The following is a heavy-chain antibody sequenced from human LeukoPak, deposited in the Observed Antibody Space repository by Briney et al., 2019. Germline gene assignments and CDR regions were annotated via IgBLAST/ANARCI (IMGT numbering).Heavy chain of an antibody. CDR1: GYTFTGNN. CDR3: ARGRLVYDFWSGYYWFDP. CDR2: INTNSGGT. V-gene: IGHV1-2*02. D-gene: IGHD3-3*01. Sequence: ASLKVSCTASGYTFTGNNMDWVRLAPGPGLERMGLINTNSGGTNYAQKFQGRVTMTRDTSISTAYMELSRLRSDDTAVYYCARGRLVYDFWSGYYWFDPWGQGTLVTVSS. J-gene: IGHJ5*02.